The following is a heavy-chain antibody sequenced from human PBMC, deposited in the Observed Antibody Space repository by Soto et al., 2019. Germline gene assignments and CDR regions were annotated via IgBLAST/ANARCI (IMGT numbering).Heavy chain of an antibody. V-gene: IGHV1-18*01. CDR3: ARATRFRAYYDTYYGMAV. CDR2: ISAYNGNT. Sequence: GASVKVSCKASGYTFTSYGISWVRQAPGQGLEWMGWISAYNGNTNYAQKLQGRVTMTTDTSTSTAYMELRSLRSDDTAVYYCARATRFRAYYDTYYGMAVWGQGTQATVSS. J-gene: IGHJ6*02. CDR1: GYTFTSYG. D-gene: IGHD3-22*01.